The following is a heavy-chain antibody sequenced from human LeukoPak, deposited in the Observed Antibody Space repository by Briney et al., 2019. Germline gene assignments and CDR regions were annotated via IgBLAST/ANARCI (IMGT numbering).Heavy chain of an antibody. CDR2: IIPIFGTA. CDR1: GGTFSSYA. V-gene: IGHV1-69*05. D-gene: IGHD3-10*01. CDR3: AREKLYFYGSGSSTRIAFDS. J-gene: IGHJ4*02. Sequence: ASVKVSCKASGGTFSSYAISWVRQAPGQGLEWMGGIIPIFGTANYAQKFQGRVTITTDESTSTAYMELSSLRSEDTAVYYCAREKLYFYGSGSSTRIAFDSWGQGTVVTVSS.